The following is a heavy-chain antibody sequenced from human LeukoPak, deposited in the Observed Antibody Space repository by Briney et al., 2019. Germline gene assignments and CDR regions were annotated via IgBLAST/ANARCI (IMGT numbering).Heavy chain of an antibody. Sequence: GGSLRLSCAASGFTFSSYGMHWVRQAPGKGLEWVAVISYDGSNKYYADSVKGRFTISRDKSKNTLYLQMNSLRAEDTAVYYCAKGDDYGDYGSDYWGQGTLVTVSS. CDR2: ISYDGSNK. V-gene: IGHV3-30*18. D-gene: IGHD4-17*01. J-gene: IGHJ4*02. CDR3: AKGDDYGDYGSDY. CDR1: GFTFSSYG.